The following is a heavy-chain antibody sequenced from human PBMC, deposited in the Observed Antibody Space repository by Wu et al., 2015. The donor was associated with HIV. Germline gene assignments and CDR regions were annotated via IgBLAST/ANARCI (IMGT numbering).Heavy chain of an antibody. D-gene: IGHD3-9*01. V-gene: IGHV1-69*05. CDR1: GGTFSSYA. Sequence: QVQLVQSGAEVKKPGSSVKVSCKASGGTFSSYAISWVRQAPGQGLEWMGGIIPIFGTANYAQKFQGRVTITTDESTSTAYMELSSLRSEDTAVYYCARALLRYFDWLLSYWGQGTLVTVSS. CDR2: IIPIFGTA. J-gene: IGHJ4*02. CDR3: ARALLRYFDWLLSY.